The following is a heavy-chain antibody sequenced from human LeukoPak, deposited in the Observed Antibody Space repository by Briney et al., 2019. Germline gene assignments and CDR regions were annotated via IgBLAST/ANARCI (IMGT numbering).Heavy chain of an antibody. Sequence: PGGSLRLSCAASGFTLSSYWMYWVRQAPGKGLVWVSRINNDGTTTNYADSVKGRFTISRDNAKNTLYLQMNSLRVEDTAVYYCTTVTYYNTRAPGGYWGQGTLVTVSS. J-gene: IGHJ4*02. CDR1: GFTLSSYW. D-gene: IGHD3-10*01. CDR3: TTVTYYNTRAPGGY. V-gene: IGHV3-74*01. CDR2: INNDGTTT.